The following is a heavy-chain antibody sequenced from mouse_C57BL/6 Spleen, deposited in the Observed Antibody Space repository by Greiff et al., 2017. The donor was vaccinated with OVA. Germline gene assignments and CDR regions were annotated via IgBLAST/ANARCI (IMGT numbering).Heavy chain of an antibody. CDR3: ARSGSNYGLNY. CDR1: GYAFSSSW. CDR2: IYPGDGDT. Sequence: QVQLQQSGPELVKPGASVKISCKASGYAFSSSWMNWVKQRPGKGLEWIGRIYPGDGDTNYNGKFKGKASLTADKSSSTAYMQLSSLTSEDSAVYFCARSGSNYGLNYWGQGTTLTVSS. D-gene: IGHD2-5*01. V-gene: IGHV1-82*01. J-gene: IGHJ2*01.